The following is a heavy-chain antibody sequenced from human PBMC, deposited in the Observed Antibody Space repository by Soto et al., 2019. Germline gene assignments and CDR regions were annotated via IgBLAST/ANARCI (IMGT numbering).Heavy chain of an antibody. J-gene: IGHJ4*02. CDR1: GFTFSTYA. CDR3: AKDGAHFVTTPSHFDY. V-gene: IGHV3-23*01. D-gene: IGHD1-1*01. CDR2: IGGSGGST. Sequence: EVQLLESGGGLVQPGGSLRLSCAASGFTFSTYAMSWVRQPPGKGLEWVSGIGGSGGSTYSADSVQGRFTISRDNSKNTLYLRMNSLRAEDTAVYYCAKDGAHFVTTPSHFDYWGQGTLVTVSS.